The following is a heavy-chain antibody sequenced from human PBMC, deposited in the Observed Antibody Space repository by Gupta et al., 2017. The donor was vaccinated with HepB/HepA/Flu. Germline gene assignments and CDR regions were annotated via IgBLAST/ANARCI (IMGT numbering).Heavy chain of an antibody. V-gene: IGHV3-23*01. CDR1: GFPFSNYA. CDR2: ISEGGSRP. CDR3: AKQFLDCK. Sequence: EVQLLASGGGLVQPGGSLRLSCAASGFPFSNYAMNWVRQAPGKGLEWVSSISEGGSRPQYADSVKGRFTISRDDSRNTLYLQMNRLRADDTAIYDGAKQFLDCKWGQGTLVTVSS. J-gene: IGHJ4*02. D-gene: IGHD3/OR15-3a*01.